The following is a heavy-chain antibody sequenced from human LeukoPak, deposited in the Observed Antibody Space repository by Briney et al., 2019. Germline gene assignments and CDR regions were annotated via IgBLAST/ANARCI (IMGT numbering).Heavy chain of an antibody. CDR3: ARGGVKLGYCSGGSCYRGFHFDY. J-gene: IGHJ4*02. CDR1: GYTFTSYD. Sequence: HGASVKVSCKASGYTFTSYDINWVRQATGQGLEWMGWMNPNSGNTGYAQKFQGRVTMTRNTSISTAYMELSSLRSEDTAVYYCARGGVKLGYCSGGSCYRGFHFDYWGQGTLVTISS. V-gene: IGHV1-8*01. CDR2: MNPNSGNT. D-gene: IGHD2-15*01.